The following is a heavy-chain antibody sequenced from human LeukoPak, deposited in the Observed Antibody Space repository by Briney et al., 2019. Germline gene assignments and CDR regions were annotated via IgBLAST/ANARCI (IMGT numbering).Heavy chain of an antibody. J-gene: IGHJ4*02. CDR1: GFTFSNYA. Sequence: GGSLRLSCAASGFTFSNYAMSWVRQAPGKGLEWVSAISGYGGSTYYADSVKGRFTISRDNSKNTLYLQMHSLRAEDTAAYYCARDFGGLYDTRNDYWGQGTLVTVSS. D-gene: IGHD3-16*01. V-gene: IGHV3-23*01. CDR3: ARDFGGLYDTRNDY. CDR2: ISGYGGST.